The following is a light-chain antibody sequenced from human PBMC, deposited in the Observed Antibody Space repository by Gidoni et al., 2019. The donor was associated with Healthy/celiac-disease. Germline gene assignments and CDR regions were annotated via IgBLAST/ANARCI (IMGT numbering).Light chain of an antibody. CDR1: QSVSSN. Sequence: ILMTHSPATLSVSPGERATRACRASQSVSSNLAWYQQKPGQAPRLLIYGASTRATGIPARFSGSGSGTEFTLTISSMQSEDFAVYYCQQYNNWPPLTFGGGTKVEIK. CDR2: GAS. V-gene: IGKV3-15*01. CDR3: QQYNNWPPLT. J-gene: IGKJ4*01.